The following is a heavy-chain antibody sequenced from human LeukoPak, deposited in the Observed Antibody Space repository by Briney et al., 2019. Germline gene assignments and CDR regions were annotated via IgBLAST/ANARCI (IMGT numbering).Heavy chain of an antibody. CDR1: GFTFSSYA. J-gene: IGHJ4*02. CDR2: ISYDGSNK. V-gene: IGHV3-30*04. D-gene: IGHD1-26*01. CDR3: ARGYSGSYYARAWGWLHEENFDY. Sequence: GGSLRLSCAASGFTFSSYAMHWVRQAPGKGLEWVAVISYDGSNKYYADSVKGRFTISRDNSKNLLYLQMNSLRAEDTAVYYCARGYSGSYYARAWGWLHEENFDYWGQGTLVTVSS.